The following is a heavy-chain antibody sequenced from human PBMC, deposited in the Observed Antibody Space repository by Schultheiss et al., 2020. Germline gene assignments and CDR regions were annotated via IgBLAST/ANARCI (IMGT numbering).Heavy chain of an antibody. CDR3: ARESGLRYFLDY. V-gene: IGHV4-39*07. CDR1: GDSISSSSYY. J-gene: IGHJ4*02. CDR2: IYYSGST. D-gene: IGHD3-9*01. Sequence: SETLSLTCKVSGDSISSSSYYWSWIRQPAGKGLEWIGSIYYSGSTYYNPSLKSRVTISVDTSKNQFSLKLSSVTAADTAVYYCARESGLRYFLDYWGQGTLVTGYS.